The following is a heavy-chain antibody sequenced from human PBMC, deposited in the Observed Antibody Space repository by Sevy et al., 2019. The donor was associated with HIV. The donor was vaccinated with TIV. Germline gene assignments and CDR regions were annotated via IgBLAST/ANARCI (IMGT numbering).Heavy chain of an antibody. Sequence: GGSLRLSCAASGFTFSSYAMHWVRQAPGKGLKWVAVISYDGHNKYYADSVKGRFTISRDNSKNTLYLQMNSLRAEDTAVYYCARDRATVTSGGYYYYGMDVWGQRTTVTVSS. J-gene: IGHJ6*02. D-gene: IGHD4-17*01. CDR2: ISYDGHNK. CDR3: ARDRATVTSGGYYYYGMDV. V-gene: IGHV3-30-3*01. CDR1: GFTFSSYA.